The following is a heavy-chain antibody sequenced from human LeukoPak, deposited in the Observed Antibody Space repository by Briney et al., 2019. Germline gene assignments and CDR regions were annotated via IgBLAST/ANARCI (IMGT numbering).Heavy chain of an antibody. J-gene: IGHJ6*02. CDR1: GGSISSYH. D-gene: IGHD6-6*01. V-gene: IGHV4-59*01. CDR2: IYNSGST. Sequence: SETLSLTCTVSGGSISSYHWSWIRQPPGEGLEYIGYIYNSGSTNYKPSLKSRVTISLDTSKNQLSLKLSSVTTADTAVYYCARRGAARPGGSYSMDVWGQGSTVTVSS. CDR3: ARRGAARPGGSYSMDV.